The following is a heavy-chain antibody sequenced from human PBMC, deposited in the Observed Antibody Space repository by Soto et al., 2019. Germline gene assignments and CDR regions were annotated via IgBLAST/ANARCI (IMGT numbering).Heavy chain of an antibody. J-gene: IGHJ5*02. D-gene: IGHD6-19*01. Sequence: EVQLLESGGGLVQPGGSLRLSCAASGFTFSSYAMSWVRQAPGKGLEWVSAISGSGGSTYYADSVKGRFTISRDNSNNRLNLQMNRLIDEDTAVYDCAKDRLRTCSTIAVAGLNLYRGNSYWFDPWGQGTLVTVSS. CDR1: GFTFSSYA. V-gene: IGHV3-23*01. CDR3: AKDRLRTCSTIAVAGLNLYRGNSYWFDP. CDR2: ISGSGGST.